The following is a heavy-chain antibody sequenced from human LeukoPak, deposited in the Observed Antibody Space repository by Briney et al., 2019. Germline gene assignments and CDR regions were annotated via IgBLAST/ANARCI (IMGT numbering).Heavy chain of an antibody. V-gene: IGHV4-59*08. CDR3: ARSPSGGWYNWFDP. D-gene: IGHD6-19*01. J-gene: IGHJ5*02. CDR1: GGSISSYY. CDR2: IFYSGST. Sequence: PSETLSLTCTVSGGSISSYYWSWIRQPPVKGLEWIGYIFYSGSTNYNPSLNSRVTISVDTSKNQFSLKLSSVTAADTAVYYCARSPSGGWYNWFDPWGQGTLVTVSS.